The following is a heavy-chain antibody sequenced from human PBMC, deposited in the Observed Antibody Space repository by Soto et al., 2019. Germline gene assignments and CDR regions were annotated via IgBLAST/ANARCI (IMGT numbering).Heavy chain of an antibody. CDR3: GRGDYSSSWYDLYYGMDV. Sequence: SLRLSCAASGFTFSRYGMHWVRQAPGKGLEWVAVISYDGSNKYYADSVKGRFTISRDNSKNTLYLQMNSLRAEDTAVYYAGRGDYSSSWYDLYYGMDVWGQGTTVTVSS. J-gene: IGHJ6*02. CDR2: ISYDGSNK. V-gene: IGHV3-30*03. CDR1: GFTFSRYG. D-gene: IGHD6-13*01.